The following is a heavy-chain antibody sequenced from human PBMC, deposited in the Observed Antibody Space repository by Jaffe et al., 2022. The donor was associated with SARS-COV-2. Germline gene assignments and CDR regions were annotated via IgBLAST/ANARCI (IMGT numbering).Heavy chain of an antibody. Sequence: QMQLVESGGGVVQPGRSLRLSCAASGFTFSDSSMHWVRQPPGKGLDWVALISYDGNIIYLADSVRGRFAISRDNSKNTLYLQMDSLRAEDTAVYYCAREYGGSSSGIDIWGQGTMVTVSS. D-gene: IGHD1-26*01. CDR3: AREYGGSSSGIDI. CDR1: GFTFSDSS. CDR2: ISYDGNII. V-gene: IGHV3-30*09. J-gene: IGHJ3*02.